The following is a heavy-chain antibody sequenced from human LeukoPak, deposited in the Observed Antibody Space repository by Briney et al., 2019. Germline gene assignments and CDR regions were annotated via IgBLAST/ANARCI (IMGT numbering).Heavy chain of an antibody. J-gene: IGHJ3*02. CDR1: GFTLSSYT. CDR2: ISSTSSYI. D-gene: IGHD1-26*01. Sequence: PGGSLRLSCAASGFTLSSYTMNWVRQAPGEGLEWVSSISSTSSYIYYADSVKGRFTISRDNAKNTLYLQMNSLRADDTAVYYCARDVGFIVGATPGAFDIWGQGTMVTVSS. CDR3: ARDVGFIVGATPGAFDI. V-gene: IGHV3-21*01.